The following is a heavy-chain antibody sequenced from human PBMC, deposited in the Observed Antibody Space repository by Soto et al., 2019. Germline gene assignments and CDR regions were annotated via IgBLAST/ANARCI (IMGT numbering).Heavy chain of an antibody. V-gene: IGHV1-3*01. Sequence: GASVKVSCKASGYTFTSYAMHWVRQAPGQRLEWMGWINAGNGNTKNAQKLQGRVTMTTDTSTSTAYMELRSLRSDDTAVYYCAREPNYFDYWGQGTLVTVSS. CDR2: INAGNGNT. CDR3: AREPNYFDY. CDR1: GYTFTSYA. J-gene: IGHJ4*02.